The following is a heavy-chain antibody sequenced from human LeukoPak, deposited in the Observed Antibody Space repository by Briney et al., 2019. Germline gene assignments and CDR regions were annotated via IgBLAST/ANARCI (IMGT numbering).Heavy chain of an antibody. CDR1: GFTFSSYA. V-gene: IGHV3-23*01. CDR2: INGSGYST. D-gene: IGHD3-9*01. J-gene: IGHJ4*02. CDR3: AKDPYYDILTGYFYFDY. Sequence: GGSLRLSCAASGFTFSSYAMSWVRQAPGKGLEWVSAINGSGYSTYYADSVKGRFTISRDNSKNTLYLQMNSLRAEDTAVYYCAKDPYYDILTGYFYFDYWGQGTLVTVSS.